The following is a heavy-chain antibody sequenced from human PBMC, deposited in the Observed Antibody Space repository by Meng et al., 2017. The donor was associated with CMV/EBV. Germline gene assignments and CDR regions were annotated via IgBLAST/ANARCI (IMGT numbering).Heavy chain of an antibody. D-gene: IGHD6-19*01. CDR3: ARDVKGWYWFDY. V-gene: IGHV4-61*01. CDR1: GGSCSRGSYD. J-gene: IGHJ4*02. Sequence: TVSGGSCSRGSYDWSWIRQRLGKGLEWIGYSYDSGSTNYNPSLKSRVTISVDTSKNQFSLKLSAVTAADTAVYDCARDVKGWYWFDYWGQGTLVTVSS. CDR2: SYDSGST.